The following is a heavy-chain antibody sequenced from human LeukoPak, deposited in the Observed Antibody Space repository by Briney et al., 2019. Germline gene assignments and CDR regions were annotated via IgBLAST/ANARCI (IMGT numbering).Heavy chain of an antibody. D-gene: IGHD3-10*01. V-gene: IGHV3-23*01. Sequence: GGSLRLSCAASGFTFSSYGMSWVRQAPGKGLEWVSAISGSGGSTYYADSVKGRFTISRDNSKNTLYLQMNSLRDEDTAVYYCAREIPGNYGSGSYYKEDYWGQGTLVTVSS. J-gene: IGHJ4*02. CDR3: AREIPGNYGSGSYYKEDY. CDR1: GFTFSSYG. CDR2: ISGSGGST.